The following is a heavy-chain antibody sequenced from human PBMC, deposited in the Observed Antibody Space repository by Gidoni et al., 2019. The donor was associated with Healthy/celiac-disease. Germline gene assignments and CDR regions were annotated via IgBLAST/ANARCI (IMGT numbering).Heavy chain of an antibody. CDR3: ARDAGGGQQPAIDY. V-gene: IGHV3-30-3*01. Sequence: QVQLVESGGGVVQPGRSLRLSCAASGFTFSSYAMHWVRQAPGKGLEWVAVISYDGSNKYYADSVKGRFTISRDNSKNTLYLQMNSLRAEDTAVYYCARDAGGGQQPAIDYWGQGTLVTVSS. J-gene: IGHJ4*02. CDR2: ISYDGSNK. D-gene: IGHD6-13*01. CDR1: GFTFSSYA.